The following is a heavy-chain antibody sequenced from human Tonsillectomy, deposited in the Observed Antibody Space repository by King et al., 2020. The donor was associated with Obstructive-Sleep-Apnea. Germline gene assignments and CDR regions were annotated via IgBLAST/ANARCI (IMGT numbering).Heavy chain of an antibody. Sequence: VQLVESGAEVKKPGASVKVSCKASGYTFTSYYMHWVRQAPGQGLEWMGIINPSGGSTSYAQKFQGRVTMTRDTSTSTVYMELSSLRSEDTAVYYCARAGGGDYGDYRGWFDPWGQGTLVTVSS. J-gene: IGHJ5*02. CDR2: INPSGGST. CDR3: ARAGGGDYGDYRGWFDP. CDR1: GYTFTSYY. V-gene: IGHV1-46*01. D-gene: IGHD4-17*01.